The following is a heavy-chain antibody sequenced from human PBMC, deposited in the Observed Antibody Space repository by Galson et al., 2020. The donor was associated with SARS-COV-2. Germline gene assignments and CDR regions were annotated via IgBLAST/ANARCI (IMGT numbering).Heavy chain of an antibody. D-gene: IGHD2-2*01. Sequence: GGSLRLSCAASGFTFSNAWMSWVRQAPGKGLEWVGRIKSKTDGGTTDYAAPVKGRFTISRDDSKNTLYLQMNSLKTEDTAVYYCTTVKDIVVVPAAMYYYYYGMDVWGQGTTVTVSS. CDR2: IKSKTDGGTT. V-gene: IGHV3-15*01. J-gene: IGHJ6*02. CDR1: GFTFSNAW. CDR3: TTVKDIVVVPAAMYYYYYGMDV.